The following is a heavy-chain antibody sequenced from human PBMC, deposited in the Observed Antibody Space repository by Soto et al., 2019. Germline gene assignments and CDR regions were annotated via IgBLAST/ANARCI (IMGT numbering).Heavy chain of an antibody. J-gene: IGHJ4*01. CDR3: VGGGLSYFDY. CDR2: ITGGGDTV. V-gene: IGHV3-48*03. D-gene: IGHD3-16*01. Sequence: GGSLRLSCAASGFAFSGFEMNWVRQAPGKGLEWLSYITGGGDTVLYADSVKGRFTISRDNAKSSLYLQLSSLRVEDTAVYFCVGGGLSYFDYWGRGALVTVSS. CDR1: GFAFSGFE.